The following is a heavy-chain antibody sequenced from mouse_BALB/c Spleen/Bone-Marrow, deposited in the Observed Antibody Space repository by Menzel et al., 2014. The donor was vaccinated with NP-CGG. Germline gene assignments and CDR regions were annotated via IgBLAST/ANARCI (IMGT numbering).Heavy chain of an antibody. J-gene: IGHJ2*01. CDR1: GFTFSDFY. CDR3: ARGELETGSFDY. CDR2: SRNKAHDFTT. D-gene: IGHD4-1*01. Sequence: EVMLVESGGGLVQPGDSLRLSCAPSGFTFSDFYMEWVRQPPGKRLEWIAASRNKAHDFTTEYSASVKGRFIVSRDTSQGILYLQMNALRAEDTAIYYCARGELETGSFDYWGQGTTLTVSS. V-gene: IGHV7-1*02.